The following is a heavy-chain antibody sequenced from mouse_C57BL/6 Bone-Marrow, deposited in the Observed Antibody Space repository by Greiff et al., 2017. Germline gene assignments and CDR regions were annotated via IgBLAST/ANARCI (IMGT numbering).Heavy chain of an antibody. CDR3: ARQGYGYDLDD. CDR2: IYPGSGST. D-gene: IGHD2-14*01. CDR1: GFTFTSYW. J-gene: IGHJ4*01. Sequence: QVQLQQPGAELVKPGASVKMSCKASGFTFTSYWITWVKQRPGQGLEWIGDIYPGSGSTNYNEKFKSKATLTVDTSSSTAYMRLSSVTSEDSAVNYCARQGYGYDLDDWGKGTSVTVSS. V-gene: IGHV1-55*01.